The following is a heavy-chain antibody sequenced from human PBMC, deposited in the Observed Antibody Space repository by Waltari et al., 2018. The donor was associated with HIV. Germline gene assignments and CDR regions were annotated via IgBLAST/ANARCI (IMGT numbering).Heavy chain of an antibody. CDR3: ARIPPYYYDSSGYSYYFDY. CDR1: GFSLSNARMG. CDR2: IFSNDEK. D-gene: IGHD3-22*01. V-gene: IGHV2-26*01. Sequence: QVTLKESGPVLVKPTETLTLTCTVSGFSLSNARMGVSWIRQPPGKALEWLAHIFSNDEKSYSTSLKSRLTISKDTSKSQVVLTMTNMDPVDTATYYCARIPPYYYDSSGYSYYFDYWGQGTLVTVSS. J-gene: IGHJ4*02.